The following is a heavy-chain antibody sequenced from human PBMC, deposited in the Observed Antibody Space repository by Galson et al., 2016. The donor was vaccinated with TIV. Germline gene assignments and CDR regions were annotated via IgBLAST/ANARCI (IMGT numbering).Heavy chain of an antibody. V-gene: IGHV3-20*04. CDR1: GFTFDDYG. CDR2: INWNGGST. Sequence: SLRLSCAASGFTFDDYGVSWVRQAPGKGLEWVSSINWNGGSTGYADSVKGRFTISRDNSKNTVYLQMNRLRTDDTATYFCAKDRVKTVFGAGSFDFWGQGTRLTVSS. J-gene: IGHJ4*02. D-gene: IGHD3-3*01. CDR3: AKDRVKTVFGAGSFDF.